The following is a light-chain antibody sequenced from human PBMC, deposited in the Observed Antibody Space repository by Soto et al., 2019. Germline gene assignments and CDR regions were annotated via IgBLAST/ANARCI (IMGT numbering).Light chain of an antibody. CDR3: HQYGISPPVT. CDR1: RSVSSY. CDR2: GAS. J-gene: IGKJ5*01. Sequence: EIVLTQSPATLSLSPGESATLSCRASRSVSSYLAWYQQKPGQAPRLLIYGASSRATGIPDRFSGSGSGTDFTLTISRLEPEDFAMYYCHQYGISPPVTFGQGTRLEI. V-gene: IGKV3-20*01.